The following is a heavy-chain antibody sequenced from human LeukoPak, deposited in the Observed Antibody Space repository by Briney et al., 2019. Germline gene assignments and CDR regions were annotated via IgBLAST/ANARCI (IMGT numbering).Heavy chain of an antibody. Sequence: SETLSLTCTVSGGSISSYYWSWIRQPAGKGLEWIGRIYTSGSTNYNPSLKSRVTMSVDTSKNQFSLKLSSVTAADTAVYYCAKVFFNMLAHWGIYYFDYWGQGTLVTVSS. CDR3: AKVFFNMLAHWGIYYFDY. V-gene: IGHV4-4*07. J-gene: IGHJ4*02. D-gene: IGHD3-16*01. CDR2: IYTSGST. CDR1: GGSISSYY.